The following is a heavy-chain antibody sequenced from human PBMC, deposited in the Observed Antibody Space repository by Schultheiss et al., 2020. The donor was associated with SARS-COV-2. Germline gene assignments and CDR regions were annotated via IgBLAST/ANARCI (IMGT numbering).Heavy chain of an antibody. CDR1: GFTFSSYD. J-gene: IGHJ5*02. Sequence: GESLKISCAASGFTFSSYDMHWVRQATGKGLEWVSAIGTAGDPYYPGSVKGRFTISRDNANNTLYLQLNSLRDDDTAVYYCARRATRCVDLWGQGTLVTVSS. CDR3: ARRATRCVDL. CDR2: IGTAGDP. D-gene: IGHD2-2*01. V-gene: IGHV3-13*05.